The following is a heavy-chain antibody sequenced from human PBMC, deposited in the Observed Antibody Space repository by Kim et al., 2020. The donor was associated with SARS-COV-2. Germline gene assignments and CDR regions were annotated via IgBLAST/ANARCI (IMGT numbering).Heavy chain of an antibody. CDR3: ARGGRKGYCTNGVCFYFDY. CDR1: GFTFSSYS. D-gene: IGHD2-8*01. CDR2: FSSSSSYI. J-gene: IGHJ4*02. Sequence: GGSLRLSCAASGFTFSSYSMNWVRQAPGKGLEWVSSFSSSSSYIYYADSVKGRFTISRDNAKNSLYLQMNSLRAEDTAVYYCARGGRKGYCTNGVCFYFDYWGQGTLVTVSS. V-gene: IGHV3-21*01.